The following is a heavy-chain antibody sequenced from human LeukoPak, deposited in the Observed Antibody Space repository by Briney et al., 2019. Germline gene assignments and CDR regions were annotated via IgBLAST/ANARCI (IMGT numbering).Heavy chain of an antibody. D-gene: IGHD2-2*01. V-gene: IGHV3-7*01. J-gene: IGHJ4*01. CDR2: IKQDGSEK. Sequence: GGSLRLSCVASGFIFSTYWMSWVRQAPGKGLEWVANIKQDGSEKYYVDSVKGRFTISRDNAKNSLYLQMNSLRAEDTAVYYCARDTRGESDYWGHGTLVTVSS. CDR3: ARDTRGESDY. CDR1: GFIFSTYW.